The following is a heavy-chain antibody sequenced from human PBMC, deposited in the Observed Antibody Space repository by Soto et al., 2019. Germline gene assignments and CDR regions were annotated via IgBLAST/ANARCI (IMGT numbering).Heavy chain of an antibody. CDR1: GRSVIRLTYY. CDR2: IHYTGSP. D-gene: IGHD3-10*01. J-gene: IGHJ5*02. V-gene: IGHV4-61*01. Sequence: SETLSLTSTVSGRSVIRLTYYWSWIRQPPGKGLGGMAYIHYTGSPNYNPSPKSRGTISQDTSKNHFPLNLSLLTPRNTPGYYCGRGQGDLEYDGNSWIANWFDPWGQGTLVTVSS. CDR3: GRGQGDLEYDGNSWIANWFDP.